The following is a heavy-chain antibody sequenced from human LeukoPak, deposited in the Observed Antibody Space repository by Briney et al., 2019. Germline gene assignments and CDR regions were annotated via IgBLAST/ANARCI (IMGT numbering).Heavy chain of an antibody. V-gene: IGHV3-7*03. CDR3: ARDGASVRYFDWLLETQPSYYYYGMDV. Sequence: GGSLRLSCAASGFTFSSYWMSWVRQAPGKGLEWVANIKQDGSEKYYVDSVKGRFTISRDNAKNSLYLQMNSLRAEDTAVYYCARDGASVRYFDWLLETQPSYYYYGMDVWGQGTTVTVSS. D-gene: IGHD3-9*01. CDR2: IKQDGSEK. J-gene: IGHJ6*02. CDR1: GFTFSSYW.